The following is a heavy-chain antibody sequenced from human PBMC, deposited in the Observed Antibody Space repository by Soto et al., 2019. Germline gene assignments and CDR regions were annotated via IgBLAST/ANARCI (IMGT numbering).Heavy chain of an antibody. D-gene: IGHD2-15*01. J-gene: IGHJ6*01. CDR2: IGAADDP. Sequence: WGSLILSCASSGFTFSAYDMHWVRQTTGKGLEWVSAIGAADDPYYLGSVKGRFTISRENAKNSLYLQMNSLRAEDTAVYYCARAYSGRLPRRADYYFAMDVWGQGTPVTVSS. CDR1: GFTFSAYD. V-gene: IGHV3-13*05. CDR3: ARAYSGRLPRRADYYFAMDV.